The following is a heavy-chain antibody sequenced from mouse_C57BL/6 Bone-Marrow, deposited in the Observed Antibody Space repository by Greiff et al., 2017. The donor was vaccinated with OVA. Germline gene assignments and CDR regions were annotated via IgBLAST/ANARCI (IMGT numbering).Heavy chain of an antibody. Sequence: EVKVVESGGGLVKPGGSLKLSCAASGFTFSSYAMSWVRQTPEKRLEWVATISDGGSYTYYPDNVKGRFTISRDKAKNNLYLQMSHLKSEDTAMYYCARVWDYWGQGTTLTVSS. J-gene: IGHJ2*01. CDR3: ARVWDY. V-gene: IGHV5-4*03. CDR1: GFTFSSYA. CDR2: ISDGGSYT.